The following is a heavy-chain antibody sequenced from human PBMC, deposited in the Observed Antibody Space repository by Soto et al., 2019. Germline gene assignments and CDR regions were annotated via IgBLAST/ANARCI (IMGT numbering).Heavy chain of an antibody. Sequence: SVKVSCKASGFTFTSSAVQWVRQARGQRLEWIGWIVVGSGNTNYAQKFQERVTITRDMSTSTAYMELSSLRSEDTAVYYCAAFLTTVTTNNNEYYYYCYGMDVWGQGTTVTVSS. CDR2: IVVGSGNT. CDR3: AAFLTTVTTNNNEYYYYCYGMDV. D-gene: IGHD4-17*01. CDR1: GFTFTSSA. V-gene: IGHV1-58*01. J-gene: IGHJ6*02.